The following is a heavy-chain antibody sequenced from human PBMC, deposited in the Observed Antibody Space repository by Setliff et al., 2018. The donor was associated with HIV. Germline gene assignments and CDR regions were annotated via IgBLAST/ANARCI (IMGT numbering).Heavy chain of an antibody. CDR1: GASVTNVLYY. V-gene: IGHV4-61*10. Sequence: PSETLSLTCTVSGASVTNVLYYWSWLRQPAGKGLEWIGHIYSSGTTYYNPYYNPSLKSRATISIDTSKKQLSLKLTSATAADTAVYYCARKHDDDRGGGMDVWGQGTTVTVSS. D-gene: IGHD3-22*01. CDR3: ARKHDDDRGGGMDV. CDR2: IYSSGTTYYNP. J-gene: IGHJ6*02.